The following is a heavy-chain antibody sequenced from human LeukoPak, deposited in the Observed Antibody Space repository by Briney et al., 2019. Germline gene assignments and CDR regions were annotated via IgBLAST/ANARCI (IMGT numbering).Heavy chain of an antibody. CDR1: GFTVSSNY. J-gene: IGHJ4*02. CDR3: AKDSPGSFDY. D-gene: IGHD3-10*01. CDR2: IYSAGST. V-gene: IGHV3-53*01. Sequence: GGSLRLSCAASGFTVSSNYMTWVRQAPGKGLEWVSVIYSAGSTYYADSVKGRFTISRDNSKNTLYLQMNSLRAEDTAVYYCAKDSPGSFDYWGQGTLVTVSS.